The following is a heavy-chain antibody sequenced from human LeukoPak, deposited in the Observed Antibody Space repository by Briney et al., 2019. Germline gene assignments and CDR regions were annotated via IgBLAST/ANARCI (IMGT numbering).Heavy chain of an antibody. CDR1: GFTFNTNA. CDR3: ARVGGSPYNY. Sequence: GGSLRLSCAASGFTFNTNAMHWVRQAPGKGLEWVSVIYSGGNTYYADSVKGRFTISRDNSKNTLYLQMNSLRAEDTAVYYCARVGGSPYNYWGQGTLVTVSS. D-gene: IGHD1-26*01. CDR2: IYSGGNT. V-gene: IGHV3-53*01. J-gene: IGHJ4*02.